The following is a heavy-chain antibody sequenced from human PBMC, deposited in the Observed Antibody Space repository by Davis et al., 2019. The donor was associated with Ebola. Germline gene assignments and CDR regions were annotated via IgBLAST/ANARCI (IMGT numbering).Heavy chain of an antibody. V-gene: IGHV3-7*01. Sequence: LSLTCAASGFTFSSYEMNWVRQAPGKGLEWVANIKQDGSEKYYVDSVKGRFTISRDNAKNSLYLQMNSLRAEDTAVYYCARDLGSYGDYPSATGYWGQGTLVTVSS. J-gene: IGHJ4*02. D-gene: IGHD4-17*01. CDR1: GFTFSSYE. CDR3: ARDLGSYGDYPSATGY. CDR2: IKQDGSEK.